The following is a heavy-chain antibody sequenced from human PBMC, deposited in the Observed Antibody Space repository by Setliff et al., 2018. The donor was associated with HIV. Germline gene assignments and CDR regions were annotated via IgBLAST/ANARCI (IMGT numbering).Heavy chain of an antibody. CDR3: ARRGYSYVERVYYYYMDV. V-gene: IGHV4-4*09. Sequence: SETLSLTCTVSGGSISSYYWSWIRQPPGKGLEWIGYIDNSGSTNYNPSLKSRVTISVDTSKNQISLKLSSVTAADTAMYYCARRGYSYVERVYYYYMDVWGKGTTVTGSS. CDR1: GGSISSYY. J-gene: IGHJ6*03. CDR2: IDNSGST. D-gene: IGHD5-18*01.